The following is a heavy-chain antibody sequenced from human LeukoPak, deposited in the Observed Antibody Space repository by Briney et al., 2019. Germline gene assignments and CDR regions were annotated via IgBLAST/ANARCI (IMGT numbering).Heavy chain of an antibody. CDR2: INWNGTSV. J-gene: IGHJ5*02. Sequence: GGSLRLSCAASGLIFDDSDMTWVRQVPGKGLEWVSVINWNGTSVDYADPVKGRFTISRDNAKNSVYLQMNNLRLEDTAFYYCARLLKFYDFSFDPWGQGTLVTVSS. D-gene: IGHD3-3*01. V-gene: IGHV3-20*04. CDR1: GLIFDDSD. CDR3: ARLLKFYDFSFDP.